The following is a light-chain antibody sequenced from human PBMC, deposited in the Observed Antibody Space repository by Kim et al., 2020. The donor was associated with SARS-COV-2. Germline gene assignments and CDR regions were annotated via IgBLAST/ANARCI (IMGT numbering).Light chain of an antibody. J-gene: IGKJ2*01. CDR3: QQYNSHSYT. Sequence: DIQMTQSPSTLSASIGDRVTITCRASQSISSWLAWYQVKPGKAPKLLIYRASSLENGVSSRFSGSGSGTEFTLTITSLQPDDFTTYYCQQYNSHSYTFGQGTKLEI. V-gene: IGKV1-5*03. CDR1: QSISSW. CDR2: RAS.